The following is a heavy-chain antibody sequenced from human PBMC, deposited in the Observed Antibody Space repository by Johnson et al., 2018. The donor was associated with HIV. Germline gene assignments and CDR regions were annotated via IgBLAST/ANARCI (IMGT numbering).Heavy chain of an antibody. J-gene: IGHJ3*02. V-gene: IGHV3-15*01. Sequence: MLLVESGGGLVKPGGSLRLSCAASGFTFTNAWMSWLRQAPGKGLEWIGRIKSKTDGGTIEYAAPVKGRFTISRDDSKNTLYLQMNSLTTEDTAVYYCATYTSMITMYVEIKGGAFDIWGQGTMVTVSS. CDR3: ATYTSMITMYVEIKGGAFDI. D-gene: IGHD3-16*01. CDR2: IKSKTDGGTI. CDR1: GFTFTNAW.